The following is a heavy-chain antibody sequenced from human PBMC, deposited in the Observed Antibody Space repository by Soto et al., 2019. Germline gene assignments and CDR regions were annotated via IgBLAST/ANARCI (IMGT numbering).Heavy chain of an antibody. CDR3: ATLRRITMIVVVITTGYYFDY. CDR2: FDPEDGDT. J-gene: IGHJ4*02. D-gene: IGHD3-22*01. V-gene: IGHV1-24*01. CDR1: GYTLTELS. Sequence: GASVKVSCKVSGYTLTELSMHWVRQAPGKGLEWMGGFDPEDGDTIYAQKFQGRVTMTEDTSTDTAYMELSSLRSEDTAVYYCATLRRITMIVVVITTGYYFDYWGQGTLVTVSS.